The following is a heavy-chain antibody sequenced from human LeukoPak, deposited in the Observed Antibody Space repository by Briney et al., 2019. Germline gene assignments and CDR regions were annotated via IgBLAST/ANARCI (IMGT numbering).Heavy chain of an antibody. CDR1: RLIFSNYA. CDR3: AGLTAPSY. V-gene: IGHV3-23*01. Sequence: GGSLRLSCAASRLIFSNYAMSWVRQAPGKGLEWVSAISGSGGSTYYADSVKGRFTISRDNSKNTLYLQMNSLRAEDTAVYYCAGLTAPSYWGQGTLVTVSS. D-gene: IGHD3-9*01. CDR2: ISGSGGST. J-gene: IGHJ4*02.